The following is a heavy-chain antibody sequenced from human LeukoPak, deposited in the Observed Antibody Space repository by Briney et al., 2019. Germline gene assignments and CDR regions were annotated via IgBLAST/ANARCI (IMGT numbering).Heavy chain of an antibody. CDR2: ISYDGSNK. Sequence: GRSLRLSCAASGFTFSSYAMHWVRQAPGKGLEWVAVISYDGSNKYYADSVKGRFTISRDNSKNTLYLQMNSLRAEDMAVYYCARELYLGSSSALDYWGQGALVTVSS. CDR3: ARELYLGSSSALDY. D-gene: IGHD6-6*01. CDR1: GFTFSSYA. J-gene: IGHJ4*02. V-gene: IGHV3-30*01.